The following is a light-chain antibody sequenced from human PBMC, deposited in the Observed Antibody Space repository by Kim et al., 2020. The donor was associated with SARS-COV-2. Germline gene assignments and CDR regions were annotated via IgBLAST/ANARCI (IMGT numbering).Light chain of an antibody. CDR3: QSYDSSLSALYV. V-gene: IGLV1-40*01. CDR1: SSNIGAGYD. J-gene: IGLJ1*01. CDR2: DNS. Sequence: VTISCTGGSSNIGAGYDVHWYQQLPGTAPKLLIYDNSNWPSGVPDRFSGSKSGTSASLAITGLQAEDEADYYCQSYDSSLSALYVFGTGTKVTVL.